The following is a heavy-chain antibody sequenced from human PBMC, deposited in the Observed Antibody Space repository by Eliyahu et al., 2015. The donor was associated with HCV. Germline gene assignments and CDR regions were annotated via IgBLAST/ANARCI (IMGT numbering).Heavy chain of an antibody. CDR3: ARVQWELLRAER. Sequence: QVQLQESGPGLVKPSQTLSLTCTVSGGSISSGGYYWSWIRQHPGKGLEWIGYIHLRGGTYYNPSLKSRVTISVDTSKNQFSLKLSSVTAADTAVYYCARVQWELLRAERWGQGTLVTVSS. V-gene: IGHV4-31*03. J-gene: IGHJ4*02. CDR1: GGSISSGGYY. CDR2: IHLRGGT. D-gene: IGHD1-26*01.